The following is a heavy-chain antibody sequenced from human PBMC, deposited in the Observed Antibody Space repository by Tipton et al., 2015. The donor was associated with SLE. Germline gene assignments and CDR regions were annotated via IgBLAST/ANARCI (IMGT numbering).Heavy chain of an antibody. CDR1: GDSISSGGYF. D-gene: IGHD3-3*01. J-gene: IGHJ6*03. Sequence: GLVKPSETLSLTCTVSGDSISSGGYFWNCIRQHPGKGLEWIGYIYYSGSTYYNPSLKSRVTISVDTSKNQFSLKLSSVTAADTAVYYCARGRGYYDFWSGYYKNYYYMDVWGKGTTVTVSS. V-gene: IGHV4-31*03. CDR2: IYYSGST. CDR3: ARGRGYYDFWSGYYKNYYYMDV.